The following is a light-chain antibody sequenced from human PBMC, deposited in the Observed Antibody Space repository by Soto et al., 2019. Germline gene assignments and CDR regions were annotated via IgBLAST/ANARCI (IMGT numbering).Light chain of an antibody. J-gene: IGKJ1*01. Sequence: IVMAQAPATLSVSPGERPPLSCRVSQSVSSKLAWYQQTPSQAPGLLXXGASTRATGIPARFSGSGSGTEFTRTSSSLQSEDFAVYYGQQYNNWPRPGTFGQGTKVDIK. V-gene: IGKV3-15*01. CDR3: QQYNNWPRPGT. CDR1: QSVSSK. CDR2: GAS.